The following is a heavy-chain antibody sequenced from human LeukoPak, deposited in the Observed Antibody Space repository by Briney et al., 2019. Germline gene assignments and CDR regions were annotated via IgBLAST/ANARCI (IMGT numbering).Heavy chain of an antibody. CDR2: IYYSGST. Sequence: SQTLSLTCTVSGGSISSGGYYWSWIRQHPGKGLEWIGYIYYSGSTYYNPSLKSRVMISADTSKNQFSLKLSSVTAADTAVYYCPRDRGYVPFDYWGQGTLVTVSS. CDR3: PRDRGYVPFDY. J-gene: IGHJ4*02. CDR1: GGSISSGGYY. D-gene: IGHD5-12*01. V-gene: IGHV4-31*03.